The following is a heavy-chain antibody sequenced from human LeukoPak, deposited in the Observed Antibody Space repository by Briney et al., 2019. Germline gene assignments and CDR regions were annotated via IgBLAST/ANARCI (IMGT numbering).Heavy chain of an antibody. Sequence: PSETLSLTCTVCVDSISSYYWSWLRQPPGKGLEWVGYIYYSRCTNYNRSLKSRVTISLGQSQDQFSPKLSSVTAADTAVYYCATSGVVVPTYYGMDVWGQGTTVSVSS. D-gene: IGHD3-10*01. CDR3: ATSGVVVPTYYGMDV. CDR2: IYYSRCT. V-gene: IGHV4-59*01. CDR1: VDSISSYY. J-gene: IGHJ6*02.